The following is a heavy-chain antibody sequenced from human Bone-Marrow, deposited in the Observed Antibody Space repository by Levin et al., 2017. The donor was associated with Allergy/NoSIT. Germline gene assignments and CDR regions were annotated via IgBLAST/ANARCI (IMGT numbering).Heavy chain of an antibody. V-gene: IGHV6-1*01. CDR1: GDSVSSYSVA. CDR3: ARDGGLTAAGTRFDY. Sequence: SETLSLTCAISGDSVSSYSVAWNWIRQSPSRGLEWLGRTYYKSKWYNDYAVSVKSRITINPDTSNNQFSLQLNSVTPEDTAVYYCARDGGLTAAGTRFDYWGQGTLVTVSS. J-gene: IGHJ4*02. CDR2: TYYKSKWYN. D-gene: IGHD6-13*01.